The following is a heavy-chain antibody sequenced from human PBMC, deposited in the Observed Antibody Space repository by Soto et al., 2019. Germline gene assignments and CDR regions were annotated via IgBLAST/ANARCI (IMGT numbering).Heavy chain of an antibody. D-gene: IGHD5-12*01. CDR3: AHLGDIVATIGWYFDY. V-gene: IGHV2-5*02. J-gene: IGHJ4*02. CDR1: GFSLSTSGVG. CDR2: IYWDDDK. Sequence: SGPTLVKPTQTLTLTCTFSGFSLSTSGVGVGWIRQPPGKALEWLALIYWDDDKRYSPSLKSRLTITKDTSKNQVVLTMTNMDPVDTATYYCAHLGDIVATIGWYFDYWGQGTLVTVSS.